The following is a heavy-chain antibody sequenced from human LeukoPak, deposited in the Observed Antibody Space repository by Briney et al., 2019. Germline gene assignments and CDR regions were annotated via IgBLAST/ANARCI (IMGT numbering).Heavy chain of an antibody. D-gene: IGHD6-13*01. CDR3: ARDYGTNTDALSGTKIAAAGPFDY. V-gene: IGHV3-33*01. CDR2: IWYDGSKK. CDR1: GFTFSSYG. Sequence: PGGSLRLSCAASGFTFSSYGMHWVRQAPGKGLEWVALIWYDGSKKYYADSVKGRFTISRDNSKNTLYLQMNSLRAEDTAVYYCARDYGTNTDALSGTKIAAAGPFDYWGQGTLVTVSS. J-gene: IGHJ4*02.